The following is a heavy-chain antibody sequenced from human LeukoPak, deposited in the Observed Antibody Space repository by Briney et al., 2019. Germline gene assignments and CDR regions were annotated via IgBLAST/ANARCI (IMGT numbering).Heavy chain of an antibody. CDR3: AKDRLGALYYFDSSGYYRLDY. V-gene: IGHV3-30*18. Sequence: GGSLRLSCAASGFTFSIYGMHWVRQAPGKGLEWVAVISYDGSNKYYADTVKGRFTISRDNSKNTLYLQMNSLRAEDTAVYYCAKDRLGALYYFDSSGYYRLDYWGQGTLATVSS. D-gene: IGHD3-22*01. J-gene: IGHJ4*02. CDR2: ISYDGSNK. CDR1: GFTFSIYG.